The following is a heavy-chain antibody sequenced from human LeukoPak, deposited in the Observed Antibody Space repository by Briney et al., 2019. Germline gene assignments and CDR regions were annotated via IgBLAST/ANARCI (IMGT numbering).Heavy chain of an antibody. Sequence: SETLSLTCADSLSSITSNYFWAWFRQPPGKGPEWIATIDHGWGIYFNPSLKGRVSISLDASNNQFFLKLASVTAADTAIYYCARNVTAGFFDYWGQGILITVSS. CDR1: LSSITSNYF. CDR3: ARNVTAGFFDY. CDR2: IDHGWGI. J-gene: IGHJ4*02. V-gene: IGHV4-38-2*01. D-gene: IGHD1-1*01.